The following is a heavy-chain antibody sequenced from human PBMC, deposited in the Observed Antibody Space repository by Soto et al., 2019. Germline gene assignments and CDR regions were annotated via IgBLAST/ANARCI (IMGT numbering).Heavy chain of an antibody. D-gene: IGHD2-15*01. CDR3: ARGGHAASPFDY. Sequence: QLQLQESGPGLVKPSETLSLTCTVSGGSISSSSYYWGWIRQPPGKGLEWIGSIYYSGSTYYNPSLKSRVTISVDTSKNQFSLKLSSVTAADTAVYYCARGGHAASPFDYWGQGTLVTVSS. J-gene: IGHJ4*02. V-gene: IGHV4-39*07. CDR1: GGSISSSSYY. CDR2: IYYSGST.